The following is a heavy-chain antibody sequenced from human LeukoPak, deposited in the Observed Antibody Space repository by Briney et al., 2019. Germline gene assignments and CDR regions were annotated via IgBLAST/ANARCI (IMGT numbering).Heavy chain of an antibody. Sequence: SETLSLTCAVYGGSFSGYYWSWIRQPPGKGLEWIGEINHSGSTNYNPSLKSRVTISVDTSKNQFSLKLSSVTAADTAVYYCARPGGFGSPPVFDIWGQGTMVTVSS. J-gene: IGHJ3*02. CDR2: INHSGST. CDR1: GGSFSGYY. V-gene: IGHV4-34*01. D-gene: IGHD3-10*01. CDR3: ARPGGFGSPPVFDI.